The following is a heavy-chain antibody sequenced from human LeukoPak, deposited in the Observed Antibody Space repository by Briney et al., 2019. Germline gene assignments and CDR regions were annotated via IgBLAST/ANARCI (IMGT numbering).Heavy chain of an antibody. V-gene: IGHV3-53*05. CDR3: AKDHDIAAAGYFFDY. CDR2: IYSGGST. CDR1: GFTVSSNY. D-gene: IGHD6-13*01. Sequence: GGSLRLSCAASGFTVSSNYMSWVRQAPGKGLEWVSVIYSGGSTYYADSVKGRFTISRDNSKNTLYLQMNSLRAEDTAVYYCAKDHDIAAAGYFFDYWGQGTTVTVSS. J-gene: IGHJ4*02.